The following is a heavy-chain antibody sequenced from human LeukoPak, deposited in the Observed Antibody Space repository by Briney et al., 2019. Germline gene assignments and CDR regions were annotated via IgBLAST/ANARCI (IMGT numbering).Heavy chain of an antibody. CDR1: GYTFTRIG. CDR2: ISAYNGKT. D-gene: IGHD1-26*01. V-gene: IGHV1-18*01. J-gene: IGHJ4*02. Sequence: ASVKVSCKAAGYTFTRIGFNWVRQAPGQGLEWMGWISAYNGKTNYAQNLQGRVTMTTDTSTNTAYMELRSLRTDDTAVYYCARGYIGSSWYFEYWGQGTLVTVSP. CDR3: ARGYIGSSWYFEY.